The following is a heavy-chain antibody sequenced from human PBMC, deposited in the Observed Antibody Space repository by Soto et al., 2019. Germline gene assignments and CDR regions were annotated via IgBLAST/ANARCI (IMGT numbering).Heavy chain of an antibody. CDR2: LSRSGGAT. Sequence: GGSLRLSCVTSAFSLTSCSMSWVRQTPGKGLEWVSALSRSGGATYYADSVKGRFTISRDTSTNTLYLQMYALRTEDTAVYYCARDPSEGRVGNWFESWGQGTLVTVSS. D-gene: IGHD2-2*01. V-gene: IGHV3-23*01. CDR1: AFSLTSCS. CDR3: ARDPSEGRVGNWFES. J-gene: IGHJ5*01.